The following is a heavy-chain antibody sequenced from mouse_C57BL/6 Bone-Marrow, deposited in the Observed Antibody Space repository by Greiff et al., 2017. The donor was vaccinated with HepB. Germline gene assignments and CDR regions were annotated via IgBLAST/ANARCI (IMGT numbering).Heavy chain of an antibody. D-gene: IGHD1-1*01. CDR2: IYPRSGNT. CDR3: ARSPITTVVATDY. Sequence: VQLQQSGAELARPGASVKLSCKASGYTFTSYGISWVKQRTGQGLEWIGEIYPRSGNTYYNEKFKGKATLTADKSSSTAYTELRSLTSEDSAVYFCARSPITTVVATDYWGQGTTLTVSS. CDR1: GYTFTSYG. V-gene: IGHV1-81*01. J-gene: IGHJ2*01.